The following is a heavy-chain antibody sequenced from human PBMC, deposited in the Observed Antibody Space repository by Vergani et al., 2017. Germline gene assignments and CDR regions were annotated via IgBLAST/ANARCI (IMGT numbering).Heavy chain of an antibody. Sequence: QVQLVQSGAEVKKPGASVKVSCKASGYTFTSYGISWVRQAPGQGLEWMGWISAYNGNTNYAQKLQGRVTMTTETSTSTAYMELRSLRSDDTAVYYCARVGYCTNGVCSYYYYGMDVWGQGTTVTVSS. CDR3: ARVGYCTNGVCSYYYYGMDV. V-gene: IGHV1-18*01. D-gene: IGHD2-8*01. CDR1: GYTFTSYG. J-gene: IGHJ6*02. CDR2: ISAYNGNT.